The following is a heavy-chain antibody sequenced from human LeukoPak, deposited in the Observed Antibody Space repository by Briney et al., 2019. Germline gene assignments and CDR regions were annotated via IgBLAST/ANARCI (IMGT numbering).Heavy chain of an antibody. Sequence: ASVKVSCKAYGYTLTDYYIHWVRQAPGQGLEWIGQIAPDGDKKYALNFQGRVSLTRDTSISTAYMELTSLRSGDTAIYYCARDSVGPEAFDIWGQGTVVIVSS. CDR1: GYTLTDYY. V-gene: IGHV1-2*06. CDR3: ARDSVGPEAFDI. CDR2: IAPDGDK. J-gene: IGHJ3*02. D-gene: IGHD1-26*01.